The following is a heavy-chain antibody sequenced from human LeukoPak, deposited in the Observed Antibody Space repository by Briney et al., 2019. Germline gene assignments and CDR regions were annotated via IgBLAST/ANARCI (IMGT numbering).Heavy chain of an antibody. CDR3: ARVWAVGDYPGYYYGMDV. V-gene: IGHV1-3*01. Sequence: ASVKVSCKASGYTFTSYAMHWVRQAPGQRLEWMGWINAGNGNTKYSQKFQGRVTITRDTSASTAYMGLSSLRSEDTAVYYCARVWAVGDYPGYYYGMDVWGQGTTVTVSS. CDR2: INAGNGNT. J-gene: IGHJ6*02. CDR1: GYTFTSYA. D-gene: IGHD4-17*01.